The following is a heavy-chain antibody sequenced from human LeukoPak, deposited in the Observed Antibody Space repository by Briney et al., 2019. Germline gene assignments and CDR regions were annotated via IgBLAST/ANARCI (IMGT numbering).Heavy chain of an antibody. J-gene: IGHJ4*02. CDR3: AKVIAVAGRGGLDY. D-gene: IGHD6-19*01. Sequence: GGSLRLSCAASGFTFSSYSMNWVRQAPGKGLEWVSSISSSSSYIYYADSVKGRFTISRDNAKNTLYLQMNSLRAEDTAVYYCAKVIAVAGRGGLDYWGQGTLVTVSS. CDR1: GFTFSSYS. CDR2: ISSSSSYI. V-gene: IGHV3-21*04.